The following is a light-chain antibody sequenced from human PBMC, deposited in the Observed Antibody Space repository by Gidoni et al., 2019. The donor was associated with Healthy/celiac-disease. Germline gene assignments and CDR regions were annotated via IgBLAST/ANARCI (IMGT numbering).Light chain of an antibody. J-gene: IGKJ4*01. Sequence: PGPPALSPGERATLSCRASQSVSSSYLAWYQQKPGQAPRLLIYGASSRATGIPDRFSGSGSGTDFTLTISRLEPEDFAVYYCQQYGSSPTFGGGTKVEIK. CDR1: QSVSSSY. V-gene: IGKV3-20*01. CDR2: GAS. CDR3: QQYGSSPT.